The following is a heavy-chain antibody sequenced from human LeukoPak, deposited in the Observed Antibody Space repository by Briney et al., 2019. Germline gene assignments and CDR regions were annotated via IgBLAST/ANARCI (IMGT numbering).Heavy chain of an antibody. CDR1: GGSVSTGSYY. Sequence: PSETLSLTCTVFGGSVSTGSYYWSWIRQPPGKRLEWIGYIYYDGSTNYNPSLMSRITISLNTSKNQFSLKLTSATAADTAVYYCAREPMGVITPFDSWGQGTLVTVSS. J-gene: IGHJ4*02. CDR2: IYYDGST. V-gene: IGHV4-61*01. D-gene: IGHD3-10*01. CDR3: AREPMGVITPFDS.